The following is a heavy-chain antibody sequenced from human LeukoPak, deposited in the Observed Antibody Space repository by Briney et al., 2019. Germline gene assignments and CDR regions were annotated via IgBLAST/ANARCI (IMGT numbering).Heavy chain of an antibody. D-gene: IGHD3-3*01. Sequence: GGSLRLSCAVSGLTVSSNYMSWVRQAPGKGLEWVSIIYSDGTTYYRDSVKGRFAISRDNSKNTLHLQMDSLRAEDTAVYYCARDQGSPHYDFDAFDIWGQGTMVTVSS. CDR2: IYSDGTT. J-gene: IGHJ3*02. CDR1: GLTVSSNY. CDR3: ARDQGSPHYDFDAFDI. V-gene: IGHV3-53*01.